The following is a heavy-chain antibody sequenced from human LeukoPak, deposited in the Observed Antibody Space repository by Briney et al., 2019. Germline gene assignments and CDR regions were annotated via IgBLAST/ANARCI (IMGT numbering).Heavy chain of an antibody. D-gene: IGHD3-22*01. CDR2: IIPILGIA. CDR1: GGTFSSYA. CDR3: AREGGDQYYYDSSGYYVEYFQH. Sequence: GASVKVSCKASGGTFSSYAISWVRQAPGQGLEWMGRIIPILGIANYAQKFQGRVTITADKSTSTAYMELSSLRSEDTAVYYCAREGGDQYYYDSSGYYVEYFQHWGQGTLVTVSS. J-gene: IGHJ1*01. V-gene: IGHV1-69*04.